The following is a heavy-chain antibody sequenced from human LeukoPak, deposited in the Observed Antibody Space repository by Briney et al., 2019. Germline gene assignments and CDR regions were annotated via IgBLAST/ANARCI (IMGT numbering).Heavy chain of an antibody. V-gene: IGHV4-59*08. CDR2: NSNSGST. CDR3: ARRAAAAGTEYYFDY. Sequence: SETLSLTCTVSGGSISGHFWSWIRQPPGKGLEWIGYNSNSGSTNYNSSLKSRVTISADTSKNQFSLKVSSVTAADTAVYYCARRAAAAGTEYYFDYWGQGTLVTVSS. D-gene: IGHD6-13*01. J-gene: IGHJ4*02. CDR1: GGSISGHF.